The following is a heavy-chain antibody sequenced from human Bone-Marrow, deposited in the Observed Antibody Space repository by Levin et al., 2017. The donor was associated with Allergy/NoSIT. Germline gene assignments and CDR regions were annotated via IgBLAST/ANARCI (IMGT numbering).Heavy chain of an antibody. CDR3: TRSADGEFDY. V-gene: IGHV3-48*02. CDR2: ISYNSGTE. J-gene: IGHJ4*02. Sequence: HGESLKISCAASGFTFNIYAMNWVRQAPGKGLEWISYISYNSGTEHYADSVKGRFTISRDNAKNSLYLQMNSVRDEDTAVYYCTRSADGEFDYWGQGTLVTVSS. CDR1: GFTFNIYA. D-gene: IGHD5-24*01.